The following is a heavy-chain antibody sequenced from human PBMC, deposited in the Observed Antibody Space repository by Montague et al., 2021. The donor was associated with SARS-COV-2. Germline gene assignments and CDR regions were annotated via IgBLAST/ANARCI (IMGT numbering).Heavy chain of an antibody. CDR3: ARAQPTCFIANSGNYFDY. CDR1: GGSISGYY. Sequence: SETLSLTCTVSGGSISGYYWTWIRQPPGKGLEWLGHIYYTGSTKYNPSLRSRVTISIDTPKSQFSLKLRSVTAADTAVYFCARAQPTCFIANSGNYFDYWGQGTLVTVST. CDR2: IYYTGST. J-gene: IGHJ4*02. D-gene: IGHD2-2*01. V-gene: IGHV4-59*01.